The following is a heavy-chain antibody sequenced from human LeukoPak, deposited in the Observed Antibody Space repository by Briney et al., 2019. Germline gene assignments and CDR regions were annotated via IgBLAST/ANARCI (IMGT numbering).Heavy chain of an antibody. CDR2: ISLNSGII. CDR1: GFNFDAYA. V-gene: IGHV3-9*01. CDR3: TKDIGKFYTSGWNYFSMDV. Sequence: GGSLRLSCAASGFNFDAYAMHWVRQAPGKGLEWVSSISLNSGIIDYADSVKDRFTISRDNAKNSLYLQMNSLRAEDTALYYCTKDIGKFYTSGWNYFSMDVWGQGTTVTVSS. J-gene: IGHJ6*02. D-gene: IGHD6-19*01.